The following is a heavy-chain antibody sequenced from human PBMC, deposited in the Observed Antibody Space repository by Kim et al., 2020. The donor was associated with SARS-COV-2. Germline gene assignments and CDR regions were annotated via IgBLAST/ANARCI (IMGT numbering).Heavy chain of an antibody. V-gene: IGHV3-21*01. CDR2: INGPSSHI. Sequence: GGSLRLSCVASGFPFSTFDMNWVRQAPGKGPEWIAYINGPSSHIYYGDSVRGRFTISRDNAKNSLYLQMDSLRAEDTAVFYCAREKHQTACAGGMDVWGQGTTVTVSS. CDR3: AREKHQTACAGGMDV. CDR1: GFPFSTFD. J-gene: IGHJ6*02. D-gene: IGHD2-21*01.